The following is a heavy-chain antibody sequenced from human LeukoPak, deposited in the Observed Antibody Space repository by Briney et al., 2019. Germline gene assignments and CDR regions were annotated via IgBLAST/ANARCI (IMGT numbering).Heavy chain of an antibody. J-gene: IGHJ4*02. CDR3: AGEYCSGGSCRQGFDY. D-gene: IGHD2-15*01. V-gene: IGHV1-2*02. CDR2: INPNSGDT. Sequence: GASVKVSCKASGYTXTDYYMHGARQAPGQGLEWMGWINPNSGDTNHAQNFQGRVTLTRDTSISTAYMELSSLRSDDSAVYYCAGEYCSGGSCRQGFDYWGQGTLVTVSS. CDR1: GYTXTDYY.